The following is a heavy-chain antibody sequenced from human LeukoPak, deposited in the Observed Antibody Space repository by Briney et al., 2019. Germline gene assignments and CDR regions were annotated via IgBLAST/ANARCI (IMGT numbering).Heavy chain of an antibody. CDR3: ARDSSTGAFDI. CDR1: GSTFSSYA. CDR2: ISYDGSNK. V-gene: IGHV3-30*04. J-gene: IGHJ3*02. D-gene: IGHD1-14*01. Sequence: PGGSLRLSCAASGSTFSSYAMHWVRQAPGKGLEWVAVISYDGSNKYYADSVKGRFTISRDNSKNTLYLQMNSLRAEDTAVYYCARDSSTGAFDIWGQGTMVTVSS.